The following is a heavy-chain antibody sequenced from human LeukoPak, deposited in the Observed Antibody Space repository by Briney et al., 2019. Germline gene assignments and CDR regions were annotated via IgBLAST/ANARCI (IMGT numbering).Heavy chain of an antibody. CDR2: ISWDGGST. J-gene: IGHJ6*03. CDR3: AKAGYSSSSGYYYYYMDV. D-gene: IGHD6-6*01. Sequence: GGSLRLSCAASGFTFDDYAMHWVRQAPGKGLEWVSLISWDGGSTYYADSVKGRFTISRDNSNNSLYLQMNGLRAEDTALYYCAKAGYSSSSGYYYYYMDVWGKGTTVTVSS. CDR1: GFTFDDYA. V-gene: IGHV3-43D*03.